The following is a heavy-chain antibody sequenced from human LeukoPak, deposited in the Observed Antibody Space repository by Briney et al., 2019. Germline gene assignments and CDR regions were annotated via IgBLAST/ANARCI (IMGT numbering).Heavy chain of an antibody. V-gene: IGHV1-2*02. CDR1: GYTFTGYY. CDR3: ATSRGYCSSASCTPFDY. Sequence: GASVKVSCKASGYTFTGYYMHWVRQAPGQGLEWMGWINPNSGGTNYAQKFQGRVTMTRDTSISTAYMELGRLRSDDTAVFYCATSRGYCSSASCTPFDYWGQGTLVTVSS. D-gene: IGHD2-2*01. J-gene: IGHJ4*02. CDR2: INPNSGGT.